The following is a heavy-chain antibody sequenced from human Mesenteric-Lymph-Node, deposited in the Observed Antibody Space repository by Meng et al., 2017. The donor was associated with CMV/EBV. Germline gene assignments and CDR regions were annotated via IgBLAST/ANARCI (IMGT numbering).Heavy chain of an antibody. CDR3: ARDYPADADYFYGMDV. Sequence: GESLKISCKASGYTFTGYYIHWVRQAPGQGLEWMGWINPYSGGTNYAQKFQGRVTMTRDTSVSTAYMELSSLRSDDTAVYYCARDYPADADYFYGMDVWGQGTTVTVSS. V-gene: IGHV1-2*02. J-gene: IGHJ6*02. CDR1: GYTFTGYY. CDR2: INPYSGGT.